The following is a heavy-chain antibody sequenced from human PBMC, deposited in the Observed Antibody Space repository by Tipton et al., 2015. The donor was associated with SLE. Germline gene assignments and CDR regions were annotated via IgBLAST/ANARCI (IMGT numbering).Heavy chain of an antibody. V-gene: IGHV4-39*01. Sequence: TLSLTCIVSGGSINTNNYYWDWIRQPPGKGLEWIGTVYYSGSTHYNPSLKSRVTISADTSKNQFSLRLTSLTAADTAVYYCARQGFDDNNYYDYWGQGTLVTVSS. J-gene: IGHJ4*02. CDR3: ARQGFDDNNYYDY. CDR2: VYYSGST. D-gene: IGHD1-1*01. CDR1: GGSINTNNYY.